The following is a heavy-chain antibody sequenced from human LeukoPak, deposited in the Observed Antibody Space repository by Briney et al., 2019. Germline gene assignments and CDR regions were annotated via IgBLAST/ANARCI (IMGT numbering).Heavy chain of an antibody. CDR2: IGTSTSYI. J-gene: IGHJ4*01. CDR3: AREIGRNGHNSFDY. D-gene: IGHD5-24*01. CDR1: GFTFSTYI. V-gene: IGHV3-21*01. Sequence: GGSLRLSCAASGFTFSTYIMNWVRQTPGKGLEWVSSIGTSTSYIYYADSVKGRFTISRDNAKNSLYLRMSSLRVDDTAVYFCAREIGRNGHNSFDYWGHGTLITVSS.